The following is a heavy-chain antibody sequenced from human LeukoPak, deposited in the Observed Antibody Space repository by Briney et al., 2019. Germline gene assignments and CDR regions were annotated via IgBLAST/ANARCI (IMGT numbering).Heavy chain of an antibody. Sequence: GGSLRLSCAASGFTFSSYAMSWVRQAPGKGLEWVSGIIDNGYITYYADSVRGRFTISRDNSKNTLFLQMNSLRAEDTAVYYCAKLGGQEVHNYYVAVWGKGTTVAVSS. CDR3: AKLGGQEVHNYYVAV. CDR2: IIDNGYIT. V-gene: IGHV3-23*01. J-gene: IGHJ6*03. D-gene: IGHD3-16*01. CDR1: GFTFSSYA.